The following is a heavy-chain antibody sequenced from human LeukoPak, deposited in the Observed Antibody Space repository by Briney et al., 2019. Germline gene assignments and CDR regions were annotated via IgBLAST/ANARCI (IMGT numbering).Heavy chain of an antibody. D-gene: IGHD6-19*01. V-gene: IGHV5-51*01. CDR3: ARHPSYTSGWPLDY. J-gene: IGHJ4*02. CDR2: IYLGDSDT. CDR1: GYSFISYW. Sequence: PGESLKISCKGSGYSFISYWIGWVCQMPGKGLEWMGIIYLGDSDTRYSPSFQGQVTISADKSISTAYLQWSSLKASDTAMYYCARHPSYTSGWPLDYWGQGTLVTVSS.